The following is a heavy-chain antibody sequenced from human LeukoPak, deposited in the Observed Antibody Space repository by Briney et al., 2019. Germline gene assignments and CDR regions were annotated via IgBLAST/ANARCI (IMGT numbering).Heavy chain of an antibody. CDR3: ARAWGSGSYYEIDY. D-gene: IGHD3-10*01. CDR1: GFSLSTFW. J-gene: IGHJ4*02. V-gene: IGHV3-74*01. Sequence: GGSLRLSCAASGFSLSTFWMHWVRQAPGKGLVWVSRIDYDGTTTTYADSVKGRFTISRDNAKNSLYLQMNSLRAEDTAVYYCARAWGSGSYYEIDYWGQGTLVTVSS. CDR2: IDYDGTTT.